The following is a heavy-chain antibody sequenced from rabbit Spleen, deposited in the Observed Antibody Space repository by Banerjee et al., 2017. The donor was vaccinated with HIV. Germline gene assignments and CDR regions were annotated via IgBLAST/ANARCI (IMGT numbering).Heavy chain of an antibody. CDR1: GFSFSSSDY. V-gene: IGHV1S45*01. CDR3: ARDLAGVIGWNFSL. J-gene: IGHJ4*01. Sequence: QEQLVESGGGLVQPGGSLTLTCTASGFSFSSSDYMCWVRQAPGKGLEWISCIAGSSTGFTYSATWAKGRFTISKTSSTTVTLQMTSLTAADTATYFCARDLAGVIGWNFSLWGQGTLVTVS. CDR2: IAGSSTGFT. D-gene: IGHD4-1*01.